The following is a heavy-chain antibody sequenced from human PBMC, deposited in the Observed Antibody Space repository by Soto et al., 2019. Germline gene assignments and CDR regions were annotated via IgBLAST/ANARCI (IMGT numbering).Heavy chain of an antibody. Sequence: SETLSLTCTVSGGSISSSSYYWGWIRQPPGKGLEWIGSIYYSGSTYYNPSLKSRVTISVDTSKNQFSLKLSSVTAADTAVYYCAKHIGSSWYRNFDYWGQGTLVTVSS. V-gene: IGHV4-39*01. D-gene: IGHD6-13*01. CDR2: IYYSGST. J-gene: IGHJ4*02. CDR1: GGSISSSSYY. CDR3: AKHIGSSWYRNFDY.